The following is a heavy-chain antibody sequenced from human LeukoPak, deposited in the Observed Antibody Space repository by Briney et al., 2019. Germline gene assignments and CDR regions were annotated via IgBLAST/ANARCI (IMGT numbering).Heavy chain of an antibody. J-gene: IGHJ4*02. Sequence: PGGSLRLSCAASGFPFSTYAMNWVRQAPGKGLEWVSVITGSGGFTQYADSVKGRFTISRDNSKNTVYLQMNSLRVEDTALYYCVRSFDYWGQGTLVTVSS. CDR1: GFPFSTYA. CDR2: ITGSGGFT. CDR3: VRSFDY. V-gene: IGHV3-23*01.